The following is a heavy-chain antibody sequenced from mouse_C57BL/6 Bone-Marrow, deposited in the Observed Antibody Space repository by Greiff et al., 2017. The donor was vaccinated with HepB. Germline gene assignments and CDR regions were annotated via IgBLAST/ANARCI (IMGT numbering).Heavy chain of an antibody. D-gene: IGHD2-2*01. Sequence: QVQLQQPGAELVKPGASVKLSCKASGYTFTSYWMHWVKQRPGQGLEWIGMIHPNSGSTNYNEKFKSKATLTVDKSSSTAYLQLSSLTSEDAAVYYCAREDGYDCYYFDYWGQGTTLTVSS. CDR2: IHPNSGST. CDR3: AREDGYDCYYFDY. V-gene: IGHV1-64*01. J-gene: IGHJ2*01. CDR1: GYTFTSYW.